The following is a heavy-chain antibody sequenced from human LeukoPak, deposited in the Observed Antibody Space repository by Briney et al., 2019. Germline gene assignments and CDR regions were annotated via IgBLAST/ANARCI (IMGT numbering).Heavy chain of an antibody. Sequence: GGSLRLSCAASGFTFSTYAMSWVRQAPGKGLEWVSGISDSGGSTYYAESVKGRFTVSRDNSKNTVYMQMRTLRVEDTAVYYCVKTQTHFGDYRRVYWGQGTLVTVSS. CDR3: VKTQTHFGDYRRVY. CDR2: ISDSGGST. D-gene: IGHD4-17*01. CDR1: GFTFSTYA. J-gene: IGHJ4*02. V-gene: IGHV3-23*01.